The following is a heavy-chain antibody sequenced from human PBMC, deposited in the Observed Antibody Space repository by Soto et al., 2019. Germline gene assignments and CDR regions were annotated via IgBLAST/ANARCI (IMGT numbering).Heavy chain of an antibody. CDR1: GYTFTGYY. CDR2: VNPNSGGT. Sequence: ASVKVSCKAFGYTFTGYYIHWVRQAPGQGLEWMGWVNPNSGGTNYAQKFQGRVTMTRDTSISTAYMELSRLRSDDTAVYYWARVGGPYGDLDYWGQGTLVTVSS. CDR3: ARVGGPYGDLDY. D-gene: IGHD4-17*01. V-gene: IGHV1-2*02. J-gene: IGHJ4*02.